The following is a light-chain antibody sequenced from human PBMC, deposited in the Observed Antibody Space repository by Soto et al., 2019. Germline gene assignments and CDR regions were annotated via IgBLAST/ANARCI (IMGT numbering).Light chain of an antibody. CDR1: SSDVGTYKY. CDR2: EVT. J-gene: IGLJ1*01. V-gene: IGLV2-8*01. CDR3: SSYAGSNNFV. Sequence: QSVLTQPPSASGSPGQSVTISCTGTSSDVGTYKYVSWYQQHPGKAPKLMIYEVTKRPSGVPDRFSGSKSGNTASLTVSGLQAQDEADYYCSSYAGSNNFVFGPRTKLTVL.